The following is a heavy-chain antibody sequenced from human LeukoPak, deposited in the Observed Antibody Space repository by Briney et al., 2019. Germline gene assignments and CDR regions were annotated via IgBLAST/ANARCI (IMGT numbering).Heavy chain of an antibody. CDR3: ARGVSYDRYAGDF. CDR2: ISWNSDSR. Sequence: GGSLRLSCAASGFTFDDYGMHWVRQAPGKGLEWVSGISWNSDSRGYADSVKGRFTISRDNGRNTLSLQMNSLRAEDTAVYYCARGVSYDRYAGDFWGQGTLVTVSS. V-gene: IGHV3-9*01. J-gene: IGHJ4*02. D-gene: IGHD3-10*01. CDR1: GFTFDDYG.